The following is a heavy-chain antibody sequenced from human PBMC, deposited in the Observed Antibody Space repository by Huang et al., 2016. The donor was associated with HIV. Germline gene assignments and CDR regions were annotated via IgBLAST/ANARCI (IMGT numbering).Heavy chain of an antibody. D-gene: IGHD3-3*01. V-gene: IGHV4-34*02. Sequence: QMQLQQRGAGLLKPSETLSLTCGVSGGSFTGNYLTGIRQAPGKGLEWIGEVTDSGDPNYTPSLSGRVTISLDKSNRELSLNLRSVTAADTAVYYCAGQWTILEWLLGLDVWGQGTTVIVSS. CDR3: AGQWTILEWLLGLDV. CDR2: VTDSGDP. J-gene: IGHJ6*02. CDR1: GGSFTGNY.